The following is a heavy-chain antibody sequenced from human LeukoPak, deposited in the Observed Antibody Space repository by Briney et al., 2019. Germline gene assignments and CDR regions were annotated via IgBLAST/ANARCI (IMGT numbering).Heavy chain of an antibody. CDR2: MNPNSGNT. V-gene: IGHV1-8*01. J-gene: IGHJ3*02. D-gene: IGHD3-10*01. CDR1: GYTFNSDD. Sequence: GPSVKVSWKASGYTFNSDDINWVRQATGQGLEWMGWMNPNSGNTGYAQKFQGRVTMTRNTSISTAYMELSSLRSEDTAVYYCARDRITMVRGYDAFDIWGQGTMVTVSS. CDR3: ARDRITMVRGYDAFDI.